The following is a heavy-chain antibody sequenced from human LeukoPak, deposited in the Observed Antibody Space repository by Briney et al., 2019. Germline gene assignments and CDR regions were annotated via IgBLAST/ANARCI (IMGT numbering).Heavy chain of an antibody. V-gene: IGHV1-2*02. CDR1: GYTFTGYY. J-gene: IGHJ4*02. Sequence: ASVKVSCKASGYTFTGYYMHWVRQAPAQDLEGMGWINPNSGGTNYAQKFQGRVTMTRDTSISTAYMELSRLRSDDMAVYYSAREGQGWGYSYGNSTPSALDYWGQGTLVTVSS. CDR2: INPNSGGT. D-gene: IGHD5-18*01. CDR3: AREGQGWGYSYGNSTPSALDY.